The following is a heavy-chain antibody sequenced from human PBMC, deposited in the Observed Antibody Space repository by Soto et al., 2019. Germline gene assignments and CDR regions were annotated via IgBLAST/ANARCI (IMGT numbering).Heavy chain of an antibody. D-gene: IGHD2-2*01. J-gene: IGHJ4*02. CDR1: GFTFTSSA. CDR2: IVVGSGNT. CDR3: ARVLTPADY. Sequence: SVKVSCKASGFTFTSSAVQWVRQARGQRLEWIGWIVVGSGNTNYAQRFQGRVTITRDTSASTAYMELSSLRSEDTAVYYCARVLTPADYWGQGTLVTVSS. V-gene: IGHV1-58*01.